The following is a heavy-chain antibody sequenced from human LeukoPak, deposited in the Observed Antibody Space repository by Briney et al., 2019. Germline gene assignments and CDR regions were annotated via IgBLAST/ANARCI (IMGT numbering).Heavy chain of an antibody. CDR1: GFTFSSYG. CDR3: AKDDAGLPDY. J-gene: IGHJ4*02. Sequence: PGGSLRLSCAASGFTFSSYGMHWVRQAPGQGLEWVAVTSYDGSQSFYSDSVRGRFTISRDDSENTVYLQMTSLTLEDTAVYYCAKDDAGLPDYWGQGTLVIVSS. D-gene: IGHD2-15*01. CDR2: TSYDGSQS. V-gene: IGHV3-30*18.